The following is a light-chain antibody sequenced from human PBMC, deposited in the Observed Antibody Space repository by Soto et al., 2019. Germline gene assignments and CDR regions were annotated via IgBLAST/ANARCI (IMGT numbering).Light chain of an antibody. J-gene: IGKJ3*01. CDR2: AAS. CDR3: QHYNSYPFT. V-gene: IGKV1-16*01. Sequence: DIQMTQSPSSLSASVGDRVTITCRASEDISKYLVWYQQRPGEAPTSLIYAASSLQSGVPSRFSGSGSGTDFTLTITSLQPEDFATYYCQHYNSYPFTFGPGTKVDIK. CDR1: EDISKY.